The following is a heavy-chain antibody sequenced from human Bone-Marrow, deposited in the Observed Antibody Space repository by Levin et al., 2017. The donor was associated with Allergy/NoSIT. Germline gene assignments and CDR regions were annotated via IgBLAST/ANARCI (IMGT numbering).Heavy chain of an antibody. D-gene: IGHD6-25*01. CDR1: GYTFIDYY. CDR3: ASLSGWYNH. CDR2: INPNSGGT. J-gene: IGHJ5*02. V-gene: IGHV1-2*02. Sequence: PEASVKVSCKASGYTFIDYYIHWVRQAPGQGLEWMGWINPNSGGTEYAQKFQDRVTLARDTSISTVYLYMSSLRSDDTAMYYCASLSGWYNHWGQGSLVTVSS.